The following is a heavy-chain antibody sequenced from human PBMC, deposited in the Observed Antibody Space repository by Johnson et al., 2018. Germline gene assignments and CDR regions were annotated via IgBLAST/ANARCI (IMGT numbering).Heavy chain of an antibody. CDR2: IVVGSGNT. CDR3: AADSDSGELRRSYNYYGMDV. J-gene: IGHJ6*02. Sequence: QWVRQARGQRLEWIGWIVVGSGNTNYAQKFQERVTIARDMSTSTAYMELSSLRYEDTAVYYCAADSDSGELRRSYNYYGMDVWGQGTTVTVSS. D-gene: IGHD1-7*01. V-gene: IGHV1-58*01.